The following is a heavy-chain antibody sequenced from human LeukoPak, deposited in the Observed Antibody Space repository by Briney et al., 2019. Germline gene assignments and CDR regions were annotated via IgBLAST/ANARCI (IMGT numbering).Heavy chain of an antibody. Sequence: SETLSLTCAVYGGSFSGYYWSWIRQPPGKGLEWIGEINHSGSTNYNPSLKSRVTISVDTSKNQLSLKLSSVTAADTAVYYCARCPGGSGKFDYWGQGTLVTVSS. CDR1: GGSFSGYY. J-gene: IGHJ4*02. CDR3: ARCPGGSGKFDY. D-gene: IGHD2-15*01. CDR2: INHSGST. V-gene: IGHV4-34*01.